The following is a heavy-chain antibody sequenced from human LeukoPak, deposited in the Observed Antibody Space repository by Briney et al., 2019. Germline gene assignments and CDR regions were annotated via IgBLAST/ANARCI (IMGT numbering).Heavy chain of an antibody. V-gene: IGHV4-4*07. D-gene: IGHD3-22*01. J-gene: IGHJ3*02. CDR3: ARGPYSYDSSGAFDI. CDR1: GVSISSYY. Sequence: PSETLSLTCTVSGVSISSYYWSWIRQPAGKGLEWIGRIYTSGSTNYNPSLKSRVTMSVDTSKNQFSLKLSSVTAADTAVYYCARGPYSYDSSGAFDIWGQGTMVTVSS. CDR2: IYTSGST.